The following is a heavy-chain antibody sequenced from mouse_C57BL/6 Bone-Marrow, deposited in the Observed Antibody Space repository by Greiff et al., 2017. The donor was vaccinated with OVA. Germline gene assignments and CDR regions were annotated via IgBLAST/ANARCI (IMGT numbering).Heavy chain of an antibody. Sequence: VQLQQSGAELARPGASVKLSCKASGYTFTSYGISWVKQRTGQGLEWIGEIYPRSGTTYYTEKFKGKATLTADKSSSTAYMELRSLTSEDSAVNFCARRDYGSSYWYFDVWGTGTTVTVAS. CDR3: ARRDYGSSYWYFDV. CDR2: IYPRSGTT. V-gene: IGHV1-81*01. J-gene: IGHJ1*03. D-gene: IGHD1-1*01. CDR1: GYTFTSYG.